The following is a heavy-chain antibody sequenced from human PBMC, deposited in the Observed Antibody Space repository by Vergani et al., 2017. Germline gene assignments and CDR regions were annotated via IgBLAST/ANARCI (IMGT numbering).Heavy chain of an antibody. CDR2: ISASGNA. Sequence: QVQLQAPGPGRVKPSKTLSLTCTMSGGSISAGYYFWSWIRQPAGKGLEWLGHISASGNASHSPSLKTRVSMSVDTSKNQFSLTVTSVTAADTAIYFCARRSGGYYSGGKVHPLRTAFDVWGHGTVVTVSS. CDR1: GGSISAGYYF. CDR3: ARRSGGYYSGGKVHPLRTAFDV. J-gene: IGHJ3*01. D-gene: IGHD2-15*01. V-gene: IGHV4-61*02.